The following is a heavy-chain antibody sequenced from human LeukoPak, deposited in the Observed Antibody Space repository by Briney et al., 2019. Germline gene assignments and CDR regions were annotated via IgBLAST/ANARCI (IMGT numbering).Heavy chain of an antibody. J-gene: IGHJ5*02. CDR3: AKGTPPNWFDP. V-gene: IGHV3-11*01. Sequence: GGSLRLSCAASGFTFSDYYMSWIRQAPGKGLEWVSYISSSGSTIYYADSVKGRFTISRDNSKNTLYLQMNSLRAEDTAVYYCAKGTPPNWFDPWGQGTLVTVSS. CDR2: ISSSGSTI. CDR1: GFTFSDYY.